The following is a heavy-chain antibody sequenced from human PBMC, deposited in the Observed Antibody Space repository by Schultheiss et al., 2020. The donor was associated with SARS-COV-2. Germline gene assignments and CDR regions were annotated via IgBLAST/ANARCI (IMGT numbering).Heavy chain of an antibody. CDR2: ISNTGSYT. V-gene: IGHV3-11*05. CDR1: GFTFSDYY. J-gene: IGHJ5*02. Sequence: GESLKISCAASGFTFSDYYMSWIRQTPGKGLEWVSYISNTGSYTNYADSVKDRFTISRDNAKNSLYLQIDNLRAEDTAVYYCGKDSTVTSLGTWFDPWGQGTLVTVSS. D-gene: IGHD4-17*01. CDR3: GKDSTVTSLGTWFDP.